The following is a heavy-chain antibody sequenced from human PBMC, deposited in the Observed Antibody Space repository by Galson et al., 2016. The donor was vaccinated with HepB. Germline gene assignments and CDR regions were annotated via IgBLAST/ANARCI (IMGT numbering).Heavy chain of an antibody. V-gene: IGHV3-30*18. CDR3: AKDLGQARYFDWLGGMDV. D-gene: IGHD3-9*01. J-gene: IGHJ6*02. Sequence: SLRLSCAASGHTFRSYGMHWVRQAPGKGLEWVAVIAYDGRKKYYADSVEGRFTISRDNSKNTLYLQVNSLRAEDTAVYYCAKDLGQARYFDWLGGMDVWGQGTTVTVSS. CDR2: IAYDGRKK. CDR1: GHTFRSYG.